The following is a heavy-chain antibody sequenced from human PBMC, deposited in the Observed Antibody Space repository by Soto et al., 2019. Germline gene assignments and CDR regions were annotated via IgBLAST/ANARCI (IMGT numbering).Heavy chain of an antibody. Sequence: QVQLVQSGAEVKKPGASVKVSCKASGYTFTIYYMHWVRQAPEQGLEWMGWINPDSGGTKYAQKFQGGVTMTRDTSISTVYMELSRLRSDDTAVYYCAREIRSGYYKYWYFDLWGRGTLVTVSS. V-gene: IGHV1-2*02. CDR1: GYTFTIYY. J-gene: IGHJ2*01. D-gene: IGHD3-3*01. CDR3: AREIRSGYYKYWYFDL. CDR2: INPDSGGT.